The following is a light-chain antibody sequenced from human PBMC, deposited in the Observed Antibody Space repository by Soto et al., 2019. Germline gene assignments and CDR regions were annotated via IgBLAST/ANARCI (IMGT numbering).Light chain of an antibody. CDR2: EGS. CDR3: CSYAGSSTLV. CDR1: SSDVGSYNL. J-gene: IGLJ2*01. Sequence: QSALTQPASVSGSPGQSITISCTGTSSDVGSYNLVSWYQQHPGKAPKLMIYEGSKRPSGVSNRFSGSKSGNTASLTISGLQAEDEADDYCCSYAGSSTLVVGGGTKVTVL. V-gene: IGLV2-23*01.